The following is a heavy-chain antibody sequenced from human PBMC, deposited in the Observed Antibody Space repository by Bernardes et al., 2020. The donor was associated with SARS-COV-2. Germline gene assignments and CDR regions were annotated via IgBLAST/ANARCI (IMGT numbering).Heavy chain of an antibody. D-gene: IGHD4-4*01. CDR2: INPNSGVT. V-gene: IGHV1-2*02. Sequence: ASVKVSCKASGSTFTDYYIHWVRQSPGQGLEWMGWINPNSGVTSYAQRFQGRVTLTRDTSINTAYMDLASLTSDDTAVYYCARENRDDYNPFDYWGQGTLVTVSS. CDR1: GSTFTDYY. CDR3: ARENRDDYNPFDY. J-gene: IGHJ4*02.